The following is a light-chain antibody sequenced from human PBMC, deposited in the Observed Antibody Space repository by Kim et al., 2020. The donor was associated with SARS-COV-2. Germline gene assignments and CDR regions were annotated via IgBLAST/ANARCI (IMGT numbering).Light chain of an antibody. CDR3: QSYDSSLSGSGV. J-gene: IGLJ2*01. Sequence: QSVLTQPPSVSGAPGQRVTISCTGSNSNIGAGYDVHWYQQLPGTAPKLVIHGNNNRPSGVPDRFSGSKSGTSASLAITGLQAEDEADYYCQSYDSSLSGSGVFGGGTQLTVL. CDR2: GNN. V-gene: IGLV1-40*01. CDR1: NSNIGAGYD.